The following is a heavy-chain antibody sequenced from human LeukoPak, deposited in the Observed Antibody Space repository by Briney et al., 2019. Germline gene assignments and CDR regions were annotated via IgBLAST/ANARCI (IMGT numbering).Heavy chain of an antibody. CDR2: IRGDNGNT. CDR1: GYTFSSYG. Sequence: ASVKVSCKASGYTFSSYGISWVRQAPGQGLEWVGWIRGDNGNTNCAQNFQGRVTMTTDTSTSTAYMELRSLGSDETAVYYCARGPTRGVTRFDYWGQGTLVTVSS. CDR3: ARGPTRGVTRFDY. D-gene: IGHD3-10*01. J-gene: IGHJ4*02. V-gene: IGHV1-18*01.